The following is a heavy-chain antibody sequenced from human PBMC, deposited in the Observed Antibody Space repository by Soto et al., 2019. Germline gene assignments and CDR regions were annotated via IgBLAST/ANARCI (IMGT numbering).Heavy chain of an antibody. V-gene: IGHV6-1*01. CDR1: GDSFSSNSAA. Sequence: PSQTLSLTCAISGDSFSSNSAAWNWTRQSPSRGLEWLGRTYYRSKWYNDYAVSVKSRITINPDTSKNQFSLQLNSVTPEDTAVYYCARGKGSAYPEYYYYYYGMDVWGQGTTVTVSS. CDR3: ARGKGSAYPEYYYYYYGMDV. J-gene: IGHJ6*02. D-gene: IGHD3-10*01. CDR2: TYYRSKWYN.